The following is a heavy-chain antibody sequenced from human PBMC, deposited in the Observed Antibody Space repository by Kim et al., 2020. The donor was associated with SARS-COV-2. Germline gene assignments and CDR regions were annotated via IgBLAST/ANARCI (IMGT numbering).Heavy chain of an antibody. CDR3: AHSLPQNYYDINWFDP. J-gene: IGHJ5*02. D-gene: IGHD3-22*01. CDR1: GFSLSTSGVG. Sequence: SGPTLVKPTQTLTLTCTFSGFSLSTSGVGVGWIRQPPGKALEWLALIYWDDDKRYSPSLKSRLTITKDTSKNQVVLTMTNMDPVDTATYYCAHSLPQNYYDINWFDPWGQGTLVTVSS. CDR2: IYWDDDK. V-gene: IGHV2-5*02.